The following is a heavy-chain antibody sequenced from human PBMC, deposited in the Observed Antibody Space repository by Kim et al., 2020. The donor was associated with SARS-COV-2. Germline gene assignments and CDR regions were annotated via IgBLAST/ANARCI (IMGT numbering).Heavy chain of an antibody. D-gene: IGHD6-13*01. J-gene: IGHJ4*02. V-gene: IGHV6-1*01. CDR3: ATVGAAAGTVFDY. Sequence: YAVSVKSRITINPDTSKNQFSLQLNSVTPEDTAVYYCATVGAAAGTVFDYWGQGTLVTVSS.